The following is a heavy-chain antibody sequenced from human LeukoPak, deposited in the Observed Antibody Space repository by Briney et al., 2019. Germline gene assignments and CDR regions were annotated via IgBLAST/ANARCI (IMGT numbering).Heavy chain of an antibody. Sequence: GGSLRLSCAASGFTVSSNYMSWVRQAPGKGLEWVSGINWNGGSTGYADSVKGRFTISRDNAKNSLYLQMNSLRAEDTALYYCARGGAHGDYWGQGTLVTVSS. V-gene: IGHV3-20*04. CDR1: GFTVSSNY. CDR3: ARGGAHGDY. J-gene: IGHJ4*02. CDR2: INWNGGST. D-gene: IGHD4/OR15-4a*01.